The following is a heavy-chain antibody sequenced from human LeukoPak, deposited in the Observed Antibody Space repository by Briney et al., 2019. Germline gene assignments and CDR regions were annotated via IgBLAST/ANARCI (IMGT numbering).Heavy chain of an antibody. CDR1: GGSFSGYY. J-gene: IGHJ4*02. V-gene: IGHV4-34*01. Sequence: PSETLSLTCAVYGGSFSGYYWSWIRQPPGKGLEWIGEINHSGSTNYNPSLKSRVTMSVDTSKNQFSLKLSSVTAADTAVYYCARGAPKAAGTPAFDYWGQGTLVTVSS. CDR3: ARGAPKAAGTPAFDY. D-gene: IGHD6-13*01. CDR2: INHSGST.